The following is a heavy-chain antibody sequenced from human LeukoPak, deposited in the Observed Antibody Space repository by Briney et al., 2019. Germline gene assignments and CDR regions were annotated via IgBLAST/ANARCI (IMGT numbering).Heavy chain of an antibody. CDR2: IDPNSGGT. Sequence: GASVKVSCKASGYTFTGYYMHWVRQAPGQGLEWMGRIDPNSGGTNYAQKFQGRVTMTRGTSISTAYMELSRLRSDDTAVYYCARGSVAGTGDYWGQGTLVTVSS. CDR1: GYTFTGYY. J-gene: IGHJ4*02. CDR3: ARGSVAGTGDY. V-gene: IGHV1-2*06. D-gene: IGHD6-19*01.